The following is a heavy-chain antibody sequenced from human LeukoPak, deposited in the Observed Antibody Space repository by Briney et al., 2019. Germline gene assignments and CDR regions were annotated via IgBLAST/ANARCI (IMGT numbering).Heavy chain of an antibody. CDR2: ISAYNGNT. CDR3: ARDEEGYDSSGP. V-gene: IGHV1-18*01. CDR1: GYTFTSYD. D-gene: IGHD3-22*01. Sequence: ASVKVSCKASGYTFTSYDINWVRQAPGQGLEWMGWISAYNGNTNYAQKLQGRVTMTTDTSTSTAYMELRSLRSDDTAVYYCARDEEGYDSSGPWGQGTLVTVSS. J-gene: IGHJ4*02.